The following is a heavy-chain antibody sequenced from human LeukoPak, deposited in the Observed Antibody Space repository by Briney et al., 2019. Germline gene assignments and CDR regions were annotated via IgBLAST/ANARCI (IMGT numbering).Heavy chain of an antibody. D-gene: IGHD2-21*01. CDR3: AKRQIKKGPPPTEKNCFDI. Sequence: PSETLSLTCAVYGGSFSGYYWSWIRQPPGKGLEWIGEINHSGSTNYNPSLKSRVTISVDTSKNQFSLKLSSVTAADTAVYYCAKRQIKKGPPPTEKNCFDIWGQGTMVTVSS. CDR1: GGSFSGYY. J-gene: IGHJ3*02. CDR2: INHSGST. V-gene: IGHV4-34*01.